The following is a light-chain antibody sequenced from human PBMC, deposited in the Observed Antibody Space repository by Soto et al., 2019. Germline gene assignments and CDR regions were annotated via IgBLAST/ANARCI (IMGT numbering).Light chain of an antibody. CDR2: GAS. V-gene: IGKV1-39*01. Sequence: DIQMTHSPSSLSASVGDRVTITCRASQSISKYLNWYQHKPGEAPKPLIYGASTLQRGVPSRFSGGGSGTDFTLTISSLQPEDFATYYCQQTYTSPLTFGGGTTVE. CDR3: QQTYTSPLT. J-gene: IGKJ4*01. CDR1: QSISKY.